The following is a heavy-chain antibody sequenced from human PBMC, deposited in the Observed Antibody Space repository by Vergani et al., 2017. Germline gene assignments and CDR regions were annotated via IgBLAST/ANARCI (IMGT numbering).Heavy chain of an antibody. CDR1: GFTFSSYS. CDR3: AKDSAPIYYYDSSGPDAFDI. V-gene: IGHV3-21*04. CDR2: ISSSSSYI. D-gene: IGHD3-22*01. Sequence: EVQLVEPGGGLVKPGGSLRLSCAASGFTFSSYSMNWVRQAPGKGLEWVSSISSSSSYIYYADSVKGRFTISRDNSKNTLYMQMNSLRAEDTAVYYCAKDSAPIYYYDSSGPDAFDIWGQGTMVTVSS. J-gene: IGHJ3*02.